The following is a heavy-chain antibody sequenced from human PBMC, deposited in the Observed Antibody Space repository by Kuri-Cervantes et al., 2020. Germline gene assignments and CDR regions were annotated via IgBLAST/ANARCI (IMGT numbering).Heavy chain of an antibody. J-gene: IGHJ4*02. CDR3: ARVVSQAGQFDY. CDR2: ISGSGGST. D-gene: IGHD4-23*01. CDR1: GFTFSRHG. Sequence: GGSLRLSCAASGFTFSRHGMTWVRQAPGKGLEWVSGISGSGGSTFYADSVKGRFTVSRDNSKNTLYLQMSSLRAEDTAVYYCARVVSQAGQFDYWGQGTLVTVSS. V-gene: IGHV3-23*01.